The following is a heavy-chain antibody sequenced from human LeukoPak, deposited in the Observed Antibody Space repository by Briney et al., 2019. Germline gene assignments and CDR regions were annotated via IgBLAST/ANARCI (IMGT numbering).Heavy chain of an antibody. CDR2: IGAAGNT. Sequence: PGGALRLSCAASGFTVTTKSMAWVRQGTGKSLEWVSSIGAAGNTNYAGSVKGRFTISRENAKNSLYLQMNSLRAGDTAVYYCARVKSDSNGWYHVLDWGQGTLVTVSS. CDR1: GFTVTTKS. CDR3: ARVKSDSNGWYHVLD. J-gene: IGHJ4*02. D-gene: IGHD6-19*01. V-gene: IGHV3-13*01.